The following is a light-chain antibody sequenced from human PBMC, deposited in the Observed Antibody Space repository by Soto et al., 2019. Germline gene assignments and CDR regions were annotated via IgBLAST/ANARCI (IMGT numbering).Light chain of an antibody. CDR3: QQHNSYPPYT. Sequence: DIQLTQSPSFLSASVGDRVTITCRASQGISSYLAWYQQKPGKAPKLLIYAASTLQSGVPSRFSGSGSGTEFTLTISSLQAEDVANYDCQQHNSYPPYTFGQGTKLEIK. J-gene: IGKJ2*01. CDR1: QGISSY. CDR2: AAS. V-gene: IGKV1-9*01.